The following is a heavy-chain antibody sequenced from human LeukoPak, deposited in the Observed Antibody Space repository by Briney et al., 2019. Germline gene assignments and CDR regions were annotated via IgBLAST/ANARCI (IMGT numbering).Heavy chain of an antibody. CDR1: GGSISSYY. Sequence: SETLSLTCTVSGGSISSYYWSWIRQPPGKGLESIGFIYHSGSTNYNPSLKSRVTISVDTSKNQFSLRLRSVTAADTAVYYCARNSHHFGLGSYLNGMDVWGQGTTVTVSS. CDR3: ARNSHHFGLGSYLNGMDV. J-gene: IGHJ6*02. D-gene: IGHD3-10*01. CDR2: IYHSGST. V-gene: IGHV4-59*01.